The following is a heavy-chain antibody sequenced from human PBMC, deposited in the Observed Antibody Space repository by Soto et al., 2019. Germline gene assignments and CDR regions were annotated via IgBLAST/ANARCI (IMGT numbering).Heavy chain of an antibody. CDR2: IYYSGST. J-gene: IGHJ4*02. D-gene: IGHD3-22*01. CDR3: ARARGYYYRTVFYFDP. Sequence: ETLSLTWTLAGDSLSTYYWSWIRPPHGKGLEWIGYIYYSGSTNYNPSLKSRVTISEDTSKNQFSLKLSSVTAADTAVYFCARARGYYYRTVFYFDPWGQGALVTVSS. CDR1: GDSLSTYY. V-gene: IGHV4-59*01.